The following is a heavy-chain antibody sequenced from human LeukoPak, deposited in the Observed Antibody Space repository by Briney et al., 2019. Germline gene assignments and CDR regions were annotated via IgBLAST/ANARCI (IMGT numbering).Heavy chain of an antibody. J-gene: IGHJ4*02. Sequence: ASVKVSCKASGYTFTTYTMHWVRQAPGQRLEWMGWINADTGNTKCSQEFQGRLTITRDTSASTVYMELSSLRSEDTAVYYCARDQRHVKGFRDYDILTGYYGPLDYWGQGTLVTVSS. D-gene: IGHD3-9*01. V-gene: IGHV1-3*03. CDR2: INADTGNT. CDR1: GYTFTTYT. CDR3: ARDQRHVKGFRDYDILTGYYGPLDY.